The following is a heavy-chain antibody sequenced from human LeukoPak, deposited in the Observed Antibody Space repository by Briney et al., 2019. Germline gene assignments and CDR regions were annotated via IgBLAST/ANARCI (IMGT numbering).Heavy chain of an antibody. Sequence: SETLSLTCTVSGGSISSGVYFWGRIRQPPGKGLEWVGSLHHGGSTYYSPSLQSLVTFSVDTTKNQFSLKLTSVTAADTAVYYCARPHSSGWYLLAFDIWGPGTMVTVSS. V-gene: IGHV4-39*01. J-gene: IGHJ3*02. CDR2: LHHGGST. D-gene: IGHD6-19*01. CDR1: GGSISSGVYF. CDR3: ARPHSSGWYLLAFDI.